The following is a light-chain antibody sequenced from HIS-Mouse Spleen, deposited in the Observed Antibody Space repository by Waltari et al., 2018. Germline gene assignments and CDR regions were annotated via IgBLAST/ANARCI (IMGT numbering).Light chain of an antibody. CDR2: EGS. CDR3: CSYAGSSTWV. CDR1: SSDVGSYNL. J-gene: IGLJ3*02. V-gene: IGLV2-23*01. Sequence: SALTQPASVSGSPGPSITISCTGPSSDVGSYNLVSWYQQHPGKAPKLMIYEGSKRPSGVSNRFSGSKSGNTASLTISGLQAEDEADYYCCSYAGSSTWVFGGGTKLTVL.